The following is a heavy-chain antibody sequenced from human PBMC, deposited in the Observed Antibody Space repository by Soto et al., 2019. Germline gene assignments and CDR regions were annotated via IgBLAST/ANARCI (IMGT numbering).Heavy chain of an antibody. V-gene: IGHV3-23*01. CDR1: GFIFSNFA. J-gene: IGHJ3*01. Sequence: PGGVLRLSCAASGFIFSNFAMYWVRRAPGKGLEWVSSIRQSGDRSSYADSAKGRFTISRDNSKNTLYLQMNGLRLDDTAVYYCVKDQDVDLGADIPDAFDVWGQGTKVTVSS. D-gene: IGHD7-27*01. CDR2: IRQSGDRS. CDR3: VKDQDVDLGADIPDAFDV.